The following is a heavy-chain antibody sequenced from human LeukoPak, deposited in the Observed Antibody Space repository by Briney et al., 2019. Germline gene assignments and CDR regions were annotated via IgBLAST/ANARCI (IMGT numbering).Heavy chain of an antibody. CDR1: GFTFSSFG. CDR3: AKDQSRAVTGTWDF. Sequence: PGGSLRLSCAASGFTFSSFGIHWVRHGPGKGLEWVALISYDGSTGYYADSVRGRFTVSRDNSKTTVYLQMNRLRPEDTAVYHCAKDQSRAVTGTWDFWGQGTLVTVSS. J-gene: IGHJ4*02. V-gene: IGHV3-30*18. CDR2: ISYDGSTG. D-gene: IGHD6-19*01.